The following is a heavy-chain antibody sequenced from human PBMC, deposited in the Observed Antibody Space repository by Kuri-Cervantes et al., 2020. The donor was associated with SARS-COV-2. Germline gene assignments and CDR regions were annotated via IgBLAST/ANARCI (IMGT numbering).Heavy chain of an antibody. CDR3: AGPHRSSGWPFDS. CDR2: VYDSGGT. D-gene: IGHD6-19*01. J-gene: IGHJ4*02. Sequence: SETLSPTCAVSGYSIRGSPYYWGWIRQPPGKGLGWLATVYDSGGTYTNPSLKSCISFSEDTTNNLSSLKLRSVAAAKTALYYCAGPHRSSGWPFDSWGQGTLVTVSS. CDR1: GYSIRGSPYY. V-gene: IGHV4-39*01.